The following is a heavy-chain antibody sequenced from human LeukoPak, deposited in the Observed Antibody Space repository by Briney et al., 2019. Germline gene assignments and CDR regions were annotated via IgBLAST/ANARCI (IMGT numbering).Heavy chain of an antibody. V-gene: IGHV3-48*03. D-gene: IGHD7-27*01. CDR1: GFTFSSYA. CDR3: ERYTTGGYNYYYYYMDV. J-gene: IGHJ6*03. CDR2: ISSSGSTI. Sequence: GGCETLSCAASGFTFSSYAMNWVRQAPGKGLVGVSYISSSGSTIYYADSVEGRFTISRDNAKNSLYLHMNSLSAEDTPVYYCERYTTGGYNYYYYYMDVWGKGTTVTASS.